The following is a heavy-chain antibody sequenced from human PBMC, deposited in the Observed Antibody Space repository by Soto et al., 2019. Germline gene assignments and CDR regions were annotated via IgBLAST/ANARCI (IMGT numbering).Heavy chain of an antibody. Sequence: QVQLVQSGAEVKKPGASVKVSCKASGYTVTAYYVHWVRQAPGQGLEWMGWIKPNSGGTNYAQKFQGWVTMTRDTSISTVYMELSRLSFDDTAVYYCARMIAASGHYGMDVWGQGTTVTVSS. CDR2: IKPNSGGT. CDR1: GYTVTAYY. J-gene: IGHJ6*02. D-gene: IGHD6-13*01. V-gene: IGHV1-2*04. CDR3: ARMIAASGHYGMDV.